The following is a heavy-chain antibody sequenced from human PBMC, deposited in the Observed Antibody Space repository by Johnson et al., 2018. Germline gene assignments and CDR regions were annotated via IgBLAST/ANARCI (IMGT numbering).Heavy chain of an antibody. CDR1: GYTFSSHW. CDR2: ICPDDSDT. Sequence: VQLVQSGVELKKXGESLKISCQGSGYTFSSHWIAWVRQMPGKGLEWMGIICPDDSDTRYSPAFQGQVTFSADKSINTAYLHWSSLKASDTAMYYCARRFHSSGSGGDYFDYWGQGTLVTVSS. D-gene: IGHD3-22*01. J-gene: IGHJ4*02. V-gene: IGHV5-51*01. CDR3: ARRFHSSGSGGDYFDY.